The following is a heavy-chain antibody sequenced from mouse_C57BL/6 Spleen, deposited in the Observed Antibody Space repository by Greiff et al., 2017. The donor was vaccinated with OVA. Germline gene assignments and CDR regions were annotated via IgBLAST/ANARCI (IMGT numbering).Heavy chain of an antibody. D-gene: IGHD1-1*02. J-gene: IGHJ1*03. CDR2: ISDGGSYT. V-gene: IGHV5-4*01. CDR3: ARDPYGYGYFDV. CDR1: GFTFSSYA. Sequence: EVQLVESGGGLVKPGGSLKLSCAASGFTFSSYAMSWVRQTPEKRLEWVATISDGGSYTYYPDNVKGRFTISRDNAKNNLYLQMIHLKSEDTAMYYCARDPYGYGYFDVWGTGTTVTVSS.